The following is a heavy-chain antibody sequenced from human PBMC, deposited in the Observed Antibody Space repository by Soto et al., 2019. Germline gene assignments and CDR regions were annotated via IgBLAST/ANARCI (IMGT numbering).Heavy chain of an antibody. CDR2: ISTSGHV. D-gene: IGHD3-3*01. J-gene: IGHJ4*02. V-gene: IGHV4-4*07. Sequence: KPSETLSLTCSVSGGSLSKYYWSWIRQPAGKGLEWIGRISTSGHVVSKVSLRSRLTMSVDMSNNHFSLKLTSVTAADTAVYYCARDNNDFWSLYPLAFDYWGQGXLVTVSS. CDR3: ARDNNDFWSLYPLAFDY. CDR1: GGSLSKYY.